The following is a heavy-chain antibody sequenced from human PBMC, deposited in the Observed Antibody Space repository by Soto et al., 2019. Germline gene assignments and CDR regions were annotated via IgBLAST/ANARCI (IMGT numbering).Heavy chain of an antibody. D-gene: IGHD3-22*01. J-gene: IGHJ4*02. V-gene: IGHV4-34*01. CDR1: GGSFSGYY. Sequence: SETLSLTCAVYGGSFSGYYWSWIRQPPGKGLEWIGEINHSGSTNYNPSIKSRVTISVETSKNQFSLKLSSVTAADTAVYYCARRAITYYYDSSGYYPGYYFDYWGQGTLVTVSS. CDR3: ARRAITYYYDSSGYYPGYYFDY. CDR2: INHSGST.